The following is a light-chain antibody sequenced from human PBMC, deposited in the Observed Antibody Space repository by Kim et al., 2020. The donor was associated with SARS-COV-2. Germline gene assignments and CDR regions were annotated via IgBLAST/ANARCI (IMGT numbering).Light chain of an antibody. CDR1: QSVSSD. Sequence: EIVMTQSPATLSVSPGEKATLSCRASQSVSSDLAWYQHKPGQAPRLLIYGASTRATGLPARFSGSGSGTEFTLTISSLQSEDSAVYYCQQYYNLITFGQGTQLEIK. CDR2: GAS. J-gene: IGKJ5*01. CDR3: QQYYNLIT. V-gene: IGKV3-15*01.